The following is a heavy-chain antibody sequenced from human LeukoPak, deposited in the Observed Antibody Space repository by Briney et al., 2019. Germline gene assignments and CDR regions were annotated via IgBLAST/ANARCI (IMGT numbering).Heavy chain of an antibody. CDR1: GGSISSYN. D-gene: IGHD2-15*01. CDR2: IYYSGST. CDR3: VRDCSGGSCYYN. V-gene: IGHV4-59*01. J-gene: IGHJ4*02. Sequence: PSETLSLTCTVSGGSISSYNWGWIRQSPGKGLEWIGNIYYSGSTKYNPSLKSRVTISVDTSKNQFSLKLSSVTAADTAVYYSVRDCSGGSCYYNWGQGTLVTVSS.